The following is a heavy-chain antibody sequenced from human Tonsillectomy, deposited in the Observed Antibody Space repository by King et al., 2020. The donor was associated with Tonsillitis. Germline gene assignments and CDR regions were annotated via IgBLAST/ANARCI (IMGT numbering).Heavy chain of an antibody. V-gene: IGHV4-4*07. D-gene: IGHD4-17*01. CDR2: TYTSGST. CDR1: GGSISSYY. J-gene: IGHJ1*01. Sequence: QLQLQESGPGLVKPSETLSLTCTVSGGSISSYYWSWIRQPAGKGLEWIGRTYTSGSTKYNPSLKSRVTMSVDMSKNQFSLKLSSVTAADTAVYYCARDVFDNGDYSEYFQEWGQGTLVTVSS. CDR3: ARDVFDNGDYSEYFQE.